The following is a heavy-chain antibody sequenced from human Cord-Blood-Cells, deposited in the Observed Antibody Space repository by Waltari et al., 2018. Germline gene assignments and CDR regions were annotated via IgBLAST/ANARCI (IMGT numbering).Heavy chain of an antibody. CDR1: GYPFTGYY. J-gene: IGHJ6*02. Sequence: QVQLVQSGAEVKKPGASVKVSCKASGYPFTGYYKHWVRQAPGQGLEWKGWINPNSGGTNYAQKFQGWVTMTRDTSISTAYMELSRLRSDDTAVYYCARGPAPLLWFGETYGMDVWGQGTTVTVSS. CDR2: INPNSGGT. V-gene: IGHV1-2*04. CDR3: ARGPAPLLWFGETYGMDV. D-gene: IGHD3-10*01.